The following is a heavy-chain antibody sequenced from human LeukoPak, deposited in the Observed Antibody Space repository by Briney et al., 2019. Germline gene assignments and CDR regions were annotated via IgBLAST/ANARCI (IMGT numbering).Heavy chain of an antibody. CDR1: GFTFSSYA. CDR2: ISYDGSNK. D-gene: IGHD1-26*01. Sequence: PGRSLRLSCAASGFTFSSYAMHWVRQAPGKGLEWVAVISYDGSNKYYADSVKGRFTISRDNSKNTLYLQMNNLRAEDTAVYYCTRSESSSRSYWGGLDYWGQGTLVTVSS. J-gene: IGHJ4*02. V-gene: IGHV3-30*01. CDR3: TRSESSSRSYWGGLDY.